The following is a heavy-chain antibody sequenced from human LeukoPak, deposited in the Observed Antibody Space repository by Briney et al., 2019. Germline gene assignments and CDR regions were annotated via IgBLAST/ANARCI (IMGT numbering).Heavy chain of an antibody. J-gene: IGHJ4*02. V-gene: IGHV3-23*01. Sequence: GGSLRLSCAASGFTFSSYAMYWVRQAPGKGLEWVSAISGDGKNTYYAESMKGRFTLSRDNSKDTLYLQMNSLRAEDTAVYYCASSRVYGSHDYWGQGTLVTVSS. D-gene: IGHD3-10*01. CDR2: ISGDGKNT. CDR3: ASSRVYGSHDY. CDR1: GFTFSSYA.